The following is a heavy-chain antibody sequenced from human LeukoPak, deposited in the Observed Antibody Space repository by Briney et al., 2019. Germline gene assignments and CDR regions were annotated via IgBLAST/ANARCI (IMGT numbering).Heavy chain of an antibody. Sequence: SETLSLTCTVSGGSISSYYWSWIRQPAGKGLEWIGRIYTSGSTNYNPSLKSRVTMSVDTSKNQFSLKLSSVTAADTAVYYCAREGSAWVPDKSLDYWGQGTLVTVSS. J-gene: IGHJ4*02. V-gene: IGHV4-4*07. CDR3: AREGSAWVPDKSLDY. CDR2: IYTSGST. CDR1: GGSISSYY. D-gene: IGHD3-10*01.